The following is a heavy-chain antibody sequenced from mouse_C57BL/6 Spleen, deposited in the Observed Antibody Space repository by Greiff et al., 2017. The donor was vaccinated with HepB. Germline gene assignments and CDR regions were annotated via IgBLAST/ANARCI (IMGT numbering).Heavy chain of an antibody. Sequence: QVQLQQSGAELVKPGASVKMSCKASGYTFTSYWITWVKQRPGQGLEWIGDIYPGSGSTNYNEKFKSKATLTVDTSSSTAYIQLSSLTSEDSAVYYCARNYDYAYFWFAYWGQGTLVTVSA. CDR2: IYPGSGST. J-gene: IGHJ3*01. CDR3: ARNYDYAYFWFAY. CDR1: GYTFTSYW. D-gene: IGHD2-4*01. V-gene: IGHV1-55*01.